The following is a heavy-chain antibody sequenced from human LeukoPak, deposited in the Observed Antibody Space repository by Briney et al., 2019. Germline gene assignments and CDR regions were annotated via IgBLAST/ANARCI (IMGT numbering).Heavy chain of an antibody. CDR1: GGSISSSSYY. J-gene: IGHJ4*02. CDR3: ARLQSVADSIPH. D-gene: IGHD6-19*01. CDR2: IYYSGST. V-gene: IGHV4-39*01. Sequence: SETLSLTCTVSGGSISSSSYYWGWIRQPPGKGLEWIGSIYYSGSTYYNPSLKSRVTISVDTSKNQFSLKLSSVTAADTAVYYCARLQSVADSIPHWGQGTLVTVSS.